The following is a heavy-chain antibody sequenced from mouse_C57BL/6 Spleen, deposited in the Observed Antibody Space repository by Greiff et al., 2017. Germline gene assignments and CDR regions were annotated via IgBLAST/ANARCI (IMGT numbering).Heavy chain of an antibody. CDR3: ARGDYPFAD. V-gene: IGHV1-50*01. CDR2: IDPSDSYT. Sequence: QVQLQQSGAELVKPGASVKLSCKASGYTFTSYWMQWVKQRPGQGLEWIGEIDPSDSYTNYNQKFKGKATLTVDTSSSTAYMQLSSLTPGDSGVFYVARGDYPFADWGQGTLVTVSA. D-gene: IGHD5-5*01. J-gene: IGHJ3*01. CDR1: GYTFTSYW.